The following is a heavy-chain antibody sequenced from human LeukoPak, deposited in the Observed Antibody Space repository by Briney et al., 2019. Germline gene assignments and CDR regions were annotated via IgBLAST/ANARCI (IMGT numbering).Heavy chain of an antibody. CDR2: IKSDGSST. J-gene: IGHJ6*02. Sequence: GGSLRLSCAASGFIFSTYAMNWVRQAPGEALMWVSRIKSDGSSTTYADSVKGRFTISRDNAKNTLYLQMNSLRAEDTAVYYCSRDSLSSCGGDCYSGLDVWGQGTTVTVSS. D-gene: IGHD2-21*02. CDR3: SRDSLSSCGGDCYSGLDV. CDR1: GFIFSTYA. V-gene: IGHV3-74*01.